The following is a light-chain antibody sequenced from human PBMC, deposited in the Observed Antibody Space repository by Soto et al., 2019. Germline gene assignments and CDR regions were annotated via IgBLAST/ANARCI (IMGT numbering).Light chain of an antibody. V-gene: IGKV1-12*01. CDR1: QGIGTW. CDR3: QQGNSFPLT. Sequence: DIQMTQSPSSVSASVGDRVTITCRASQGIGTWLAWFQQKPGEAPRLLIYTASSLDSGVPSRFSGSGSGTDFPLTISSLQPEEFATYYCQQGNSFPLTFGGGTKVEVK. CDR2: TAS. J-gene: IGKJ4*01.